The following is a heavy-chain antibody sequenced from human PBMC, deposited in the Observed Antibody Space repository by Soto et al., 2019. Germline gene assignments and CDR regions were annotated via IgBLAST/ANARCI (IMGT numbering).Heavy chain of an antibody. CDR3: ARDFVPGRMVRGVSAFDI. D-gene: IGHD3-10*01. V-gene: IGHV1-18*04. J-gene: IGHJ3*02. CDR1: GYTFISYG. Sequence: QVQLVQSGAEVKKPGASVKVSCKASGYTFISYGISWVRQAPGQGLEWMGWISAYNGNTNYAQKVQGRVTMTTDTSTSTAYMELKSLRSDDTSVYYCARDFVPGRMVRGVSAFDIWGQGTMVTGSS. CDR2: ISAYNGNT.